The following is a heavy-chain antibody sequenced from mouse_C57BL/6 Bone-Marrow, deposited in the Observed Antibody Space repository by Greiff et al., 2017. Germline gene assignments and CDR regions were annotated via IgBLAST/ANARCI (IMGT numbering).Heavy chain of an antibody. J-gene: IGHJ2*01. CDR2: FHPYNGDT. D-gene: IGHD5-1*01. Sequence: QVQLQESGAELVKPGASVKMSCKASGYTFNTYPIDWMKQNHGKSLEWIGNFHPYNGDTKYNAKFKGKATLTVEKSSNTVYLELSRLTSDDSAVYYCASSSTFYYYFDYWGQGTTLTVSS. CDR3: ASSSTFYYYFDY. V-gene: IGHV1-47*01. CDR1: GYTFNTYP.